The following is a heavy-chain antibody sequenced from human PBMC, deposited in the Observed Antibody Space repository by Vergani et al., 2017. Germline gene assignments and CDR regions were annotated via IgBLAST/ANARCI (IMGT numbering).Heavy chain of an antibody. V-gene: IGHV3-23*01. Sequence: EVPLLVSGGNLVQPGGSLRLSCAASGFTFTNFAMTWVRQAPGEGLEWVSGISGSGGFTYYADSVKGRFTISRDNSKNTMFLQMNNLRAEDTAVYYCAKDNVPGYYDSSGYCDYWGQGTLVTVSS. CDR3: AKDNVPGYYDSSGYCDY. CDR1: GFTFTNFA. CDR2: ISGSGGFT. J-gene: IGHJ4*02. D-gene: IGHD3-22*01.